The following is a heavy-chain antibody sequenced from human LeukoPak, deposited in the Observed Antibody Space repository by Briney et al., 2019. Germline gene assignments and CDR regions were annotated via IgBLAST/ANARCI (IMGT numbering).Heavy chain of an antibody. CDR2: IRSKAYGGTT. CDR3: ARDWSPAAGTWTPDY. CDR1: GFTFGDYA. J-gene: IGHJ4*02. Sequence: GGSLSLSFTASGFTFGDYAMSWFRQAPGKGLEWVGFIRSKAYGGTTEYAASVKGRFTISRDDSKSIAYLQMNSLKTEDTAVYYCARDWSPAAGTWTPDYWGQGTLVTVSS. V-gene: IGHV3-49*03. D-gene: IGHD6-13*01.